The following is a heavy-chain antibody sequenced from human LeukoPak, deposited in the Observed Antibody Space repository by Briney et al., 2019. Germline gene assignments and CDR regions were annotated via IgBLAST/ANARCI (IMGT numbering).Heavy chain of an antibody. J-gene: IGHJ4*02. V-gene: IGHV4-39*07. Sequence: SETLALTCTVSGGSISSSSYYWGWIRQPPGKGLEWIGSIYYSGSTYYSPSLKSRVTISVDTSKNQFSLKLSSVTAADTAVYYCARDGSNVITGFDYWGQGTLVTVSS. CDR3: ARDGSNVITGFDY. D-gene: IGHD1-14*01. CDR2: IYYSGST. CDR1: GGSISSSSYY.